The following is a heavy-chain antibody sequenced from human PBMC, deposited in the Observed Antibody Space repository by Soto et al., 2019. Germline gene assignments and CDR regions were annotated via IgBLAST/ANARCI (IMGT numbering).Heavy chain of an antibody. J-gene: IGHJ3*02. D-gene: IGHD3-10*01. CDR2: INAGNGNT. Sequence: QVQLVQSGAEVKKPGASVKVSCKASGYTFTSYAMHWVRQAPGQRLEWMGWINAGNGNTKYSQKFQGRVTITRDTSASTAYMEMRSLRSEDTAVDYCARGASMVRGVILDAFDIWGQGTMVTVSS. CDR1: GYTFTSYA. CDR3: ARGASMVRGVILDAFDI. V-gene: IGHV1-3*01.